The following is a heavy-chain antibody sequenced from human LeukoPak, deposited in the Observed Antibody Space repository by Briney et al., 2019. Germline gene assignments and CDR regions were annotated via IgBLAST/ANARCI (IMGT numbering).Heavy chain of an antibody. J-gene: IGHJ4*02. D-gene: IGHD3-22*01. V-gene: IGHV1-69*04. CDR1: GGTFSSYA. CDR2: IIPILGIA. Sequence: GASVKVSCKASGGTFSSYAISWVRQAPGQGLEWMGRIIPILGIANYAQKFQGRVTITADKSTSTAYMELSSLRSEDTAVYYCARQRSGYYHGDYWGQGALVTVSS. CDR3: ARQRSGYYHGDY.